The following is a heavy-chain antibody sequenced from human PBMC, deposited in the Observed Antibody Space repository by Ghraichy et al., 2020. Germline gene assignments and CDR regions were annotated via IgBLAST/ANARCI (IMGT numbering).Heavy chain of an antibody. J-gene: IGHJ6*02. Sequence: ASVKVSCKASGYTFTSYDINWVRQATGQGLEWMGWMNPNSGNTGYAQKFQGRVTMTRNTSISTAYMELSSLRSEDTAVYYCALAAAGHYYYYGMDVWGQGTTVTVYS. CDR1: GYTFTSYD. V-gene: IGHV1-8*01. CDR3: ALAAAGHYYYYGMDV. CDR2: MNPNSGNT. D-gene: IGHD6-13*01.